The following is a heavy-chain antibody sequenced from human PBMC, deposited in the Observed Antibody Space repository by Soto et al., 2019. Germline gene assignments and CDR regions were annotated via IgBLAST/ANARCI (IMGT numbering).Heavy chain of an antibody. J-gene: IGHJ4*02. D-gene: IGHD6-19*01. CDR1: GFTFSSYG. V-gene: IGHV3-33*01. CDR2: IWYDGSNK. Sequence: QVQLVESGGGVAQPGRSLRLSCAASGFTFSSYGMHWVRQAPGKGLEWVAVIWYDGSNKYYADSVKGRFTISRDNSKNTLYLQMNSLRAEDTAVYYCARDSTHGSGWYGGYIDYWGQGTLVTVSS. CDR3: ARDSTHGSGWYGGYIDY.